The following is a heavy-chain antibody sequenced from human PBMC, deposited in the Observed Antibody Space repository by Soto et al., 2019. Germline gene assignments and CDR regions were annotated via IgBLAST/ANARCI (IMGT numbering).Heavy chain of an antibody. CDR2: IYYSGST. Sequence: QVQLQESGPGLVKPSQTLSLTCTVSGGSISSVGYYWSWIRQHPGKVLEWIGYIYYSGSTYYNPSLRSRVTISVDTSKNQFSLKLSSVTAADTAVYYCARGPHYDSSGWFDPWGQGTLVTVSS. D-gene: IGHD3-22*01. J-gene: IGHJ5*02. CDR1: GGSISSVGYY. CDR3: ARGPHYDSSGWFDP. V-gene: IGHV4-31*03.